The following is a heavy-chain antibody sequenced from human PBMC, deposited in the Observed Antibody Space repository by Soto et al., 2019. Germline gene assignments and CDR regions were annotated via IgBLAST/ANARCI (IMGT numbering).Heavy chain of an antibody. J-gene: IGHJ4*02. CDR1: VGSISTYY. CDR2: IYYGGST. V-gene: IGHV4-59*01. CDR3: AREGGGGTIAFDY. Sequence: QVQLQESGPGLVEPSETLSLTCSVSVGSISTYYWGWIRQPPGKGLEWIGYIYYGGSTNYNPSLKSRVTMSIDTSNNQFSLKLNSVTAADTAVYYCAREGGGGTIAFDYWGQGTLVTVSS. D-gene: IGHD2-21*01.